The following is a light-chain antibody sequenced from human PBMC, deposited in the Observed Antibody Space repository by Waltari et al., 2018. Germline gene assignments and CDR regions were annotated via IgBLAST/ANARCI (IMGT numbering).Light chain of an antibody. CDR2: DVK. Sequence: QSALAQPRSVSGSPGQSVTISCTGSSSNVGGYNYVSWYQHYPGQAPKLMLYDVKKRPSGVPHRFSGSKSGDTDSLTISGLQAEDEADYYCCSYAGSYTYVFGTGTKVTV. CDR3: CSYAGSYTYV. CDR1: SSNVGGYNY. V-gene: IGLV2-11*01. J-gene: IGLJ1*01.